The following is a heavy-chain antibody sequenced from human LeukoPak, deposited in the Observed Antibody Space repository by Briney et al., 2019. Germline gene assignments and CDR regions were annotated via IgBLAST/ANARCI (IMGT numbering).Heavy chain of an antibody. CDR1: GGTFSSYA. Sequence: SVTVSCKASGGTFSSYAISWVRQAPGQGLEWMGGIIPIFGTANYAQKFQGRVTITADESTSTAYMELSSLRSEDTAVYYCAIPNYDILTGPDLHYFDYWGQGTLVTVSS. V-gene: IGHV1-69*13. D-gene: IGHD3-9*01. J-gene: IGHJ4*02. CDR3: AIPNYDILTGPDLHYFDY. CDR2: IIPIFGTA.